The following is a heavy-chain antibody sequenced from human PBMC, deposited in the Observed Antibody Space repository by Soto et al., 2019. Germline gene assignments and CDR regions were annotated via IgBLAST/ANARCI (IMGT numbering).Heavy chain of an antibody. CDR2: IYYSGST. CDR1: GGSISSYY. V-gene: IGHV4-59*01. D-gene: IGHD3-9*01. Sequence: QVQLQESGPGLVKPSETLSLTCTVSGGSISSYYWSWIRQPPGKGLEWTGYIYYSGSTNYNPSLKSRVTISVDTSKNQFSLKLSSVTAADTAVYYCARVDPLTGLDYWGQGTLVTVSS. CDR3: ARVDPLTGLDY. J-gene: IGHJ4*02.